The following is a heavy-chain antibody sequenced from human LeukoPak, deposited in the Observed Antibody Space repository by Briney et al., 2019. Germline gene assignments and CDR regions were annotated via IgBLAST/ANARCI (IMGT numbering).Heavy chain of an antibody. V-gene: IGHV3-7*05. CDR2: IQQDGSEK. CDR3: TTEGLIVATVDALDI. Sequence: PGGSLRLSCAASGFTFSSYWMIWVRQAPGKGLEWVANIQQDGSEKYYVDSVKGRFTISRDNAKNSLYLQMNSLRAEDTAVYYCTTEGLIVATVDALDIWGQGTMVTVSS. D-gene: IGHD5-12*01. J-gene: IGHJ3*02. CDR1: GFTFSSYW.